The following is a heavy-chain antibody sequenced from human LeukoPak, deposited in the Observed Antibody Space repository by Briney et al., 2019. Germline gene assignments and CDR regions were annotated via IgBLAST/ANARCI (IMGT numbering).Heavy chain of an antibody. Sequence: PSETLSLTCAVYGGSFSGYYWSWIRQPPGKGLEWIGEINRSGNTNYNPPLKSRVTISVDTSKNQFSLKLSSVTAADTAVYYCARDSHGYCSGGSCYSGGWFDPWGQGTLVTVSS. J-gene: IGHJ5*02. CDR2: INRSGNT. CDR3: ARDSHGYCSGGSCYSGGWFDP. V-gene: IGHV4-34*01. CDR1: GGSFSGYY. D-gene: IGHD2-15*01.